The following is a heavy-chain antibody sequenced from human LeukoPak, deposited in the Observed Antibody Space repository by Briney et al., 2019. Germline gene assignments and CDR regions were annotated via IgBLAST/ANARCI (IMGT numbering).Heavy chain of an antibody. J-gene: IGHJ5*02. CDR1: GFTFSSYW. CDR2: IKQDGSEK. V-gene: IGHV3-7*04. D-gene: IGHD6-13*01. CDR3: ARVPAYSSRAAGFDP. Sequence: PGGSLRLSCAASGFTFSSYWMSWVRQAPGKGLEWVANIKQDGSEKYYVDSVKGRFTISRDNAKNSLYLQMNSLRAEDTAVYYCARVPAYSSRAAGFDPWGQGTPVTVSS.